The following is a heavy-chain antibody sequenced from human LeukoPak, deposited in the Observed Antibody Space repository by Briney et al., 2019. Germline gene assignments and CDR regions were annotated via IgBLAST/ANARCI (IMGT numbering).Heavy chain of an antibody. CDR3: APYCSSTSCQLN. CDR2: IIPIFGTA. D-gene: IGHD2-2*01. V-gene: IGHV1-69*01. Sequence: SVKVSCKASGGTFSSYAISWVRQAPGQGLEWMGGIIPIFGTANYAQKFQGRVTITADESTSTAYMELGSLRSEDTAVYYCAPYCSSTSCQLNWGQGTLVTVSS. CDR1: GGTFSSYA. J-gene: IGHJ4*02.